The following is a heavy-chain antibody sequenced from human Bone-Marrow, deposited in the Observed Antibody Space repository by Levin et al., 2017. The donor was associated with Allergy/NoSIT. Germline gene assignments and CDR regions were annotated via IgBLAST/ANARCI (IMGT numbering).Heavy chain of an antibody. Sequence: GGSLRLSCAGSGFTFANGWMNWVRQAPGKGLEWVGRIKPKNDGGTTDYAAPVKGRFTISRDDSKNTRYLKMNSLKTEDTALYYCTTDRGTGYCSRTTCSGTSWGQGTLVTVSS. CDR2: IKPKNDGGTT. V-gene: IGHV3-15*01. D-gene: IGHD2-2*01. CDR1: GFTFANGW. J-gene: IGHJ5*02. CDR3: TTDRGTGYCSRTTCSGTS.